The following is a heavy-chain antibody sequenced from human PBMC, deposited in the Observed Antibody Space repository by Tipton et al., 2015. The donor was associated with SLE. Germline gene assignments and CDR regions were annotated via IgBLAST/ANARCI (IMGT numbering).Heavy chain of an antibody. CDR2: VYYSGST. CDR3: ARAFETAAGTAFDM. D-gene: IGHD6-13*01. J-gene: IGHJ3*02. V-gene: IGHV4-59*11. Sequence: TLSLTCTVSGGSFSSHYWSWIRQPPGKKLEWIGYVYYSGSTFYNPSLKSRVAMSVDRSKSQFSLKVTSVTSADTAVYYCARAFETAAGTAFDMWGQGTLVSVSS. CDR1: GGSFSSHY.